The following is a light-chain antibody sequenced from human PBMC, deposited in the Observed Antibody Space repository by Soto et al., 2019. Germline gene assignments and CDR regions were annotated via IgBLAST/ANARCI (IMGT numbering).Light chain of an antibody. CDR1: QSVSSQ. Sequence: EIVLTQSPATLSLSPGERATLSCRASQSVSSQLAWYQHKPGQAPRLLLYDASNSATGIPDWFSGSGSGTDFPLTSSSLEPEDFAVYYCAQRVWPWTVGQGTKLHIK. CDR2: DAS. V-gene: IGKV3-11*01. CDR3: AQRVWPWT. J-gene: IGKJ1*01.